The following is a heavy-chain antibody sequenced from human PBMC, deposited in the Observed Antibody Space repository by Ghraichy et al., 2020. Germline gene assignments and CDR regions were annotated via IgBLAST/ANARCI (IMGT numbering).Heavy chain of an antibody. V-gene: IGHV3-53*01. CDR1: GFTVSSNY. CDR2: IYSGGST. J-gene: IGHJ6*02. CDR3: ERVYSSSWGYYYYYGMDV. D-gene: IGHD6-13*01. Sequence: GGSLRLSCAASGFTVSSNYMSWVRQAPGKGLEWVSVIYSGGSTYYADSVKGRFTISRDNSKNTLYLQMNSLRAEDTAVYYCERVYSSSWGYYYYYGMDVWGQGTTVTGSS.